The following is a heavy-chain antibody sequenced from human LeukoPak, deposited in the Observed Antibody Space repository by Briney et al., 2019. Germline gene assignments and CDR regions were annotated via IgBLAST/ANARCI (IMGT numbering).Heavy chain of an antibody. CDR1: GGSFSGYY. D-gene: IGHD6-13*01. CDR2: INHSGST. V-gene: IGHV4-34*01. J-gene: IGHJ4*02. CDR3: AGAGSGKRQLDY. Sequence: PSETLSLTCAVYGGSFSGYYWSWIRQPPGKGLEWIGEINHSGSTNYNPSLKSRVTISVDTSKNQFSLKLSSVTAADTAVYYCAGAGSGKRQLDYWGQGTLVTVSS.